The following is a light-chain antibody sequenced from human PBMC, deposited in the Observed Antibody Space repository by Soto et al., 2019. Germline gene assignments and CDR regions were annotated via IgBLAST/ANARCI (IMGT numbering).Light chain of an antibody. J-gene: IGKJ4*01. CDR2: AAS. CDR3: LQHNSHPFT. CDR1: QGIRND. Sequence: DIQMTQSPSSLSASVGDRVTITCRASQGIRNDLTWYQQKLGKAPKRLITAASSLQSGVPSRFSGSGSGTEFTLTISGLQPEDLATYYCLQHNSHPFTVGGGTKVEIE. V-gene: IGKV1-17*01.